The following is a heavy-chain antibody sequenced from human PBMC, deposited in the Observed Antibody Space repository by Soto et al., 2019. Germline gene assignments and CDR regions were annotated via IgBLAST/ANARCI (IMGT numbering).Heavy chain of an antibody. Sequence: QVQLVESGGGVVQPGRSLRLSCAASGFTFSSYGMHWVRQAPGKGLEWVAVISYDGSNKYYADSVKGRFTISRDNSNNTLYLQMNSLRAEDTAVYYCAKALYGSGSKGGRLTGYFDLWGRGTLVTVSS. D-gene: IGHD3-10*01. CDR3: AKALYGSGSKGGRLTGYFDL. CDR2: ISYDGSNK. V-gene: IGHV3-30*18. J-gene: IGHJ2*01. CDR1: GFTFSSYG.